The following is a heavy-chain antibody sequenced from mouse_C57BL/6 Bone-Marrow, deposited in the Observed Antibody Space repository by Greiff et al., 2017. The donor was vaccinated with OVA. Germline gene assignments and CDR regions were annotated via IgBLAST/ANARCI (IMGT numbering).Heavy chain of an antibody. CDR2: ISYDGSN. V-gene: IGHV3-6*01. J-gene: IGHJ3*01. Sequence: EVQLQQSGPGLVKPSQSLSLTCSVTGYSITSGYYWNWIRQFPGNKLEWMGYISYDGSNNYNPSLKNRISITRDTSKNQFFLKLNSVTTEDTATYYCARERLPDKGFAYWGQGTLVTVSA. CDR3: ARERLPDKGFAY. D-gene: IGHD3-2*02. CDR1: GYSITSGYY.